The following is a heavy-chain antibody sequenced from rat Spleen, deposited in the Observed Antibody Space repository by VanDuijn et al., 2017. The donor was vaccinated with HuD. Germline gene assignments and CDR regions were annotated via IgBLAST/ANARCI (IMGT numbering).Heavy chain of an antibody. CDR2: VSHDGSNT. V-gene: IGHV5-22*01. J-gene: IGHJ1*01. Sequence: EGQLVESGGGLVQPGRSMKLSCTASGFTFSDYYMAWVRQAPEKGLEWVASVSHDGSNTYYGDSVKGRFTISRDNAKSTLYLQMNSLRSEDTATYFCARRPGGYWYFDFWGPGTMVTVSS. CDR1: GFTFSDYY. CDR3: ARRPGGYWYFDF.